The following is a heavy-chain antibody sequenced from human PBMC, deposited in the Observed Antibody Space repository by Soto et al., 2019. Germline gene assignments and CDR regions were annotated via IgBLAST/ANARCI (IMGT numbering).Heavy chain of an antibody. J-gene: IGHJ6*02. CDR2: IIPIFGTA. Sequence: QVQLVQSGAEVKKPGSSVKVSCKASGVTFSSYAISWVRQAPGQGLEWMGGIIPIFGTANYAQKFQGRVTITADESTSTAYMERSSLRSEDTAVYYCARERGGNYYYGMDVWGQGTTVTVSS. CDR1: GVTFSSYA. CDR3: ARERGGNYYYGMDV. D-gene: IGHD3-16*01. V-gene: IGHV1-69*01.